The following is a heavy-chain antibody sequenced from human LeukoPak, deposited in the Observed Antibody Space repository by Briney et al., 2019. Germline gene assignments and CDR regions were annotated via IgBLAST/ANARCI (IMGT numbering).Heavy chain of an antibody. J-gene: IGHJ4*02. CDR1: VGTFSSYA. Sequence: WASVKVSCKPSVGTFSSYAISWVRQAPGQGLEWMGGTIPIFGTANYAQKFQGRVTITADESTSTAYMELSSLRSEDTAVYYCARGRVVPAATGWFGEFDYWGQGTLVTVSS. CDR3: ARGRVVPAATGWFGEFDY. V-gene: IGHV1-69*13. D-gene: IGHD2-2*01. CDR2: TIPIFGTA.